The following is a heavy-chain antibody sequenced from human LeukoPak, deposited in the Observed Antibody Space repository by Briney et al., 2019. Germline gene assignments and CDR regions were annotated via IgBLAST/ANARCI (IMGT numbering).Heavy chain of an antibody. CDR2: IYYSGSA. CDR1: GGSISSYY. J-gene: IGHJ4*01. Sequence: PSETLSLTCTVSGGSISSYYWSWIRQSPGKGLEWIGFIYYSGSANYNPSLRSRVTISVDTSKNQFSLKLTSVTAADTAVYYCARTGVVATSYFFDYWGHGTLVTVSS. CDR3: ARTGVVATSYFFDY. V-gene: IGHV4-59*01. D-gene: IGHD5-12*01.